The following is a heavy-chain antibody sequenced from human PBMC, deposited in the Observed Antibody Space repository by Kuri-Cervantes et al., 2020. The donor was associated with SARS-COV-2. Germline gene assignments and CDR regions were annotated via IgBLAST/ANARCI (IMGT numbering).Heavy chain of an antibody. CDR3: VRDGGHWNFDY. Sequence: GESLKISCIASGFTFSNYWMHWVRQAPGKGLVWVARIRSDGGTTRYADSVKGRFTLSRDNAKNMLFLQMNSLRAEDTAVYYCVRDGGHWNFDYWGQGTLVTVSS. V-gene: IGHV3-74*01. CDR1: GFTFSNYW. CDR2: IRSDGGTT. J-gene: IGHJ4*02. D-gene: IGHD1-1*01.